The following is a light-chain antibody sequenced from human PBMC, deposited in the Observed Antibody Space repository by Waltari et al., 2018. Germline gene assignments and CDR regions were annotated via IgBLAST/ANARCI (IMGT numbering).Light chain of an antibody. Sequence: QTVVTQEPSLSVSPGGTVTLTCALSSGSVSRTSYPTWYQQTPGQPPLTLVYKGISRSSGVPDRFSGSILGNTAALTITGAQADDESDYYCSMYMGSGVWVFGGGTKLTVL. V-gene: IGLV8-61*01. J-gene: IGLJ3*02. CDR3: SMYMGSGVWV. CDR1: SGSVSRTSY. CDR2: KGI.